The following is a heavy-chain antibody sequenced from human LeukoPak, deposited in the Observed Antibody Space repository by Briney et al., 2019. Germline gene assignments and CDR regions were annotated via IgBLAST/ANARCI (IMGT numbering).Heavy chain of an antibody. V-gene: IGHV5-51*01. CDR3: ARVSTPSAYDPFDF. CDR2: IYPGDFDT. Sequence: GESLKISCNASGYXFTNYWICWVRQMPGKGLEWMGIIYPGDFDTRYSPSFQGQVTISADKSISTAYLQWSSLKASDTAMYYCARVSTPSAYDPFDFWGQGTLVTVSS. J-gene: IGHJ4*02. CDR1: GYXFTNYW. D-gene: IGHD5-12*01.